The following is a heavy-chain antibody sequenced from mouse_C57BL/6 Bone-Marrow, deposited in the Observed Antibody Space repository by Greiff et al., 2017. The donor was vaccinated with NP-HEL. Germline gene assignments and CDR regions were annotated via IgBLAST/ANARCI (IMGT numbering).Heavy chain of an antibody. D-gene: IGHD1-1*01. CDR3: ARKTTRS. V-gene: IGHV1-26*01. Sequence: EVQLQQSGPELVKPGASVKISCKASGYTFTDYYMNWVKQSHGKSLEWIGDINPNNGGTSYNQKFKGKATLTVDKSSSTAYMELRSLTSEDSAVYYCARKTTRSWGQGTSVTVSS. CDR1: GYTFTDYY. CDR2: INPNNGGT. J-gene: IGHJ4*01.